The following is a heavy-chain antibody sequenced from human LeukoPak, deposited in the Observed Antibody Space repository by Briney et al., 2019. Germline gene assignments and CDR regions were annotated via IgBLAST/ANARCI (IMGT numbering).Heavy chain of an antibody. CDR3: AASGSYLDYYYYIDV. CDR2: IRHDGGNA. D-gene: IGHD1-26*01. Sequence: PGGSLRLSCTAYGFSFSNYGMHWVRQAPGKGLEWVTFIRHDGGNAYYADSVKGRFTISRDNSKNTLYLQMNGLRAEDTAVYYCAASGSYLDYYYYIDVWGKGTTVTVSS. J-gene: IGHJ6*03. CDR1: GFSFSNYG. V-gene: IGHV3-30*02.